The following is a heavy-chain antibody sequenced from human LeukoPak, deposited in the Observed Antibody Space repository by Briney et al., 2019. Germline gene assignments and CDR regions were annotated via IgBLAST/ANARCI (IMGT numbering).Heavy chain of an antibody. V-gene: IGHV4-31*03. CDR2: IYYSGST. J-gene: IGHJ6*02. CDR3: PRDRGLGYCSGGSCLNGMDV. Sequence: PSETLSLTCTVSGGSISGGGYYWSCIRQHPGKGLEWIGYIYYSGSTDYNPSLKSRVTISVDTSRNQFSLKLSSVTAADTAVYYCPRDRGLGYCSGGSCLNGMDVWGQGTTVTVSS. CDR1: GGSISGGGYY. D-gene: IGHD2-15*01.